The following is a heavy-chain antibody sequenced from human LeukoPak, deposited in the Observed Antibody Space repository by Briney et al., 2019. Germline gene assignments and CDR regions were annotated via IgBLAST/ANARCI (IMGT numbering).Heavy chain of an antibody. Sequence: PGGSLRLSCAASGFTFNTYWMNWVRQAPGERLEWVASMNQDGTEKYYVDSVKGRFTISRDNAKNSLYLQMDSLRAEDTAVYYCARDQGNGCFDLWGQGSLVTVSS. J-gene: IGHJ5*02. CDR1: GFTFNTYW. CDR2: MNQDGTEK. V-gene: IGHV3-7*01. D-gene: IGHD1-1*01. CDR3: ARDQGNGCFDL.